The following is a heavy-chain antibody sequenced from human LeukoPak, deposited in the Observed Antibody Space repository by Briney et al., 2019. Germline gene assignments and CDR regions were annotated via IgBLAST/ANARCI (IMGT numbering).Heavy chain of an antibody. CDR3: ARVWPEFGGLKPWCDP. CDR1: GGSFSGYY. V-gene: IGHV4-34*01. Sequence: SETLSLTCAVSGGSFSGYYWSWIRQPPGKGLEWIGEINHSGSTNYNPSRKSRVTISVDTSKNQFSLKLSSVTAADTAVYYCARVWPEFGGLKPWCDPWGQGTLVPVFS. D-gene: IGHD3-10*01. CDR2: INHSGST. J-gene: IGHJ5*02.